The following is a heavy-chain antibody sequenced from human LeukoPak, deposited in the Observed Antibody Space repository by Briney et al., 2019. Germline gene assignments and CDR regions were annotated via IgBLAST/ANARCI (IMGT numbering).Heavy chain of an antibody. J-gene: IGHJ4*02. Sequence: GGSPRLSCAASGFTFSSYAMSWVRQAPGKGLEWVSAISGSGGSTYYADSVKGRFTISRGNSKNTLYLQMNSLRAEDTAVYYCAKDENLLNDYWGQGTLVTVSS. CDR2: ISGSGGST. CDR3: AKDENLLNDY. V-gene: IGHV3-23*01. CDR1: GFTFSSYA.